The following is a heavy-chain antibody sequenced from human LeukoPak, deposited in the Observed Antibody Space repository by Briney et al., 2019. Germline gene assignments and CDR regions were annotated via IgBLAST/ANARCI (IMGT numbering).Heavy chain of an antibody. CDR3: ARKVRGVTYYFDY. J-gene: IGHJ4*02. Sequence: GGSLRLSCAASGFTFSSYWMHWVRQAPGKGLAWVSRINIDGSSTNYADSVKGRFTISRDNAKNSLYLQMNSLRAEDTAVYYCARKVRGVTYYFDYWGQGTLVTVSS. CDR1: GFTFSSYW. D-gene: IGHD3-10*01. CDR2: INIDGSST. V-gene: IGHV3-74*01.